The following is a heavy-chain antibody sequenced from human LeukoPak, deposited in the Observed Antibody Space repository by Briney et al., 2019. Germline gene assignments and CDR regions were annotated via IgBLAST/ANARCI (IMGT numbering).Heavy chain of an antibody. CDR3: ARGWGSSSRLSYFDY. D-gene: IGHD6-6*01. J-gene: IGHJ4*02. CDR2: INHSGST. Sequence: PSETLSLTCAVYGGSFSGYYWSWIRQPPGKGLEWIGEINHSGSTNYNPSLKSRVTISVDTSKNQFSLKLSSVTAADTAAYYCARGWGSSSRLSYFDYWGQGTLVTVSS. CDR1: GGSFSGYY. V-gene: IGHV4-34*01.